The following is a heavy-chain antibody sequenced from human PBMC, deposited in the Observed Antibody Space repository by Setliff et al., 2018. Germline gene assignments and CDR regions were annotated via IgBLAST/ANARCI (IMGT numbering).Heavy chain of an antibody. J-gene: IGHJ6*02. CDR2: ITPFNGNT. D-gene: IGHD3-10*01. CDR3: ASEPTMVRGVIITSYGMDV. Sequence: SVKVSCKASGYTFTYRYLHWVRQAPGQALEWMGWITPFNGNTNYAQKFQDRVTITRDGSMSTAYMELSSLRSEDTAMYYCASEPTMVRGVIITSYGMDVWGQGTTVTVSS. V-gene: IGHV1-45*02. CDR1: GYTFTYRY.